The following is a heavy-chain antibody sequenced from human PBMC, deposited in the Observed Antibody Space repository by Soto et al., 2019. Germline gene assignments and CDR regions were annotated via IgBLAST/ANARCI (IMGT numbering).Heavy chain of an antibody. D-gene: IGHD6-19*01. V-gene: IGHV3-30*18. Sequence: QVQLVESGGGLVQPGRSLKLSCVASGFTFRNYGMHWVRQAPGKGLEWVAVMSSDGTKRYYADSVKGRFSISKDNSKNTLYLQMSRLRPEDTAVYYCAKDNSGWYGGHFNYWGQGTLVTVSS. CDR1: GFTFRNYG. J-gene: IGHJ4*02. CDR3: AKDNSGWYGGHFNY. CDR2: MSSDGTKR.